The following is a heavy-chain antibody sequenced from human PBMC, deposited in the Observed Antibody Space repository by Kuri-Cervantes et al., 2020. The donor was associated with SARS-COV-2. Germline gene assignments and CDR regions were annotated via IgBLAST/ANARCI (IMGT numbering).Heavy chain of an antibody. J-gene: IGHJ6*03. CDR1: GGTFSSYA. Sequence: SVKVSCKASGGTFSSYAISWVRQAPGQGLEWMGGIIPIFGTANYAQKFQGRVTITKDESTSTAYMELSSLRSEDTAVYYCARGGWITGTTSAYYYYYMDVWGKGTTVTVSS. V-gene: IGHV1-69*05. CDR2: IIPIFGTA. D-gene: IGHD1-7*01. CDR3: ARGGWITGTTSAYYYYYMDV.